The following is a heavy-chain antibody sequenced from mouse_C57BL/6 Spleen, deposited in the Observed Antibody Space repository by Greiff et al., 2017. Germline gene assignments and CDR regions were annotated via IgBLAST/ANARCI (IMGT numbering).Heavy chain of an antibody. J-gene: IGHJ4*01. CDR3: AREGQNYYGPASMDY. Sequence: QVQLQQPGAELVKPGASVKLSCKASGYTFTSYWMHWVKQRPGRGLEWIGRIDPNSGGTKYNEKFKSKATLTVDKPSSTAYMQLSSLTSKDSAVYYCAREGQNYYGPASMDYWGQGTSVTVSS. D-gene: IGHD1-1*01. CDR1: GYTFTSYW. CDR2: IDPNSGGT. V-gene: IGHV1-72*01.